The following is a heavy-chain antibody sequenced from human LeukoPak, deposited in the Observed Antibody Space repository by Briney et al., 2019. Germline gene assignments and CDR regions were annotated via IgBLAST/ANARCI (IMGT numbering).Heavy chain of an antibody. Sequence: GESLKISCKGSGYSFNTYWIGWVRQMPGKGLEWMGIIYPGDSDTKCSPSFQGQVTISADKSISTAYLQWSSLKASDTAMYYCARPQDFGLTGMNAFDIWGRGTMVTVSS. CDR2: IYPGDSDT. J-gene: IGHJ3*02. D-gene: IGHD7-27*01. CDR1: GYSFNTYW. CDR3: ARPQDFGLTGMNAFDI. V-gene: IGHV5-51*01.